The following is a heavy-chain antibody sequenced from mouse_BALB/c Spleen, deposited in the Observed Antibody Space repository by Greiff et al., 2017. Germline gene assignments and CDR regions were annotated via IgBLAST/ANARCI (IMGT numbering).Heavy chain of an antibody. CDR2: ISSGGSYT. CDR3: ARQLRYPFDY. V-gene: IGHV5-6*01. Sequence: EVKLMESGGDLVKPGGSLKLSCAASGFTFSSSGMSWVRQTPDKRLEWVATISSGGSYTYYPDSVKGRFTISRDNAKNTLYLQMSSLKSEDTAMYYCARQLRYPFDYWGQGTTLTVAS. D-gene: IGHD1-1*01. CDR1: GFTFSSSG. J-gene: IGHJ2*01.